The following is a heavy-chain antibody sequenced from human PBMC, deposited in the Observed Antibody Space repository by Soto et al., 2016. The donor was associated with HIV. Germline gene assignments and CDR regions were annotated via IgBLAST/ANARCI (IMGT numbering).Heavy chain of an antibody. V-gene: IGHV4-59*01. CDR3: ARELAYHFDY. Sequence: QVQLQESGPGLVKPSETLSLTCTVSGGSISSYYWSWIRQPPGKGLEWIGYIYYSGSTNYNPSLKSRVTISVDTSKNQFSLKLSSVTAADTAVYYCARELAYHFDYWGQGTLVTVSS. J-gene: IGHJ4*02. D-gene: IGHD3-16*01. CDR2: IYYSGST. CDR1: GGSISSYY.